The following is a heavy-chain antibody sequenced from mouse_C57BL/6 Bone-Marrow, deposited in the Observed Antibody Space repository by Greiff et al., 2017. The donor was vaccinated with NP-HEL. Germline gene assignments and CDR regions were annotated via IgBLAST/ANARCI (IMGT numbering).Heavy chain of an antibody. D-gene: IGHD2-1*01. J-gene: IGHJ2*01. V-gene: IGHV1-64*01. Sequence: QVQLQQPGAELVKPGASVKLSCKASGYTFTSYWMHWVKQRPGQGLEWIGMIHPNSGSTNYNEKFKSKATLTVDKSSSTAYMQLSSLTSEDSAVYYGARECYYGNYEDYWGQGTTLTVSS. CDR1: GYTFTSYW. CDR3: ARECYYGNYEDY. CDR2: IHPNSGST.